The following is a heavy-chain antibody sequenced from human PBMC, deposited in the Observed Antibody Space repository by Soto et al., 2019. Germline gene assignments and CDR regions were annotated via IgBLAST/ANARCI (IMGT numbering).Heavy chain of an antibody. CDR2: INPSGGST. Sequence: QVQLVQSGAEVKKPGASVKVSCKASGYTFTSYYMHWVRQAPGQGLEWMGIINPSGGSTSYAQKFQGRVTMTRDTSTSTVYMELSSLRSEDTAVYYCARSPPRDVSSVRSTNWFDPWGQGTLVTVSS. J-gene: IGHJ5*02. CDR3: ARSPPRDVSSVRSTNWFDP. D-gene: IGHD3-16*01. V-gene: IGHV1-46*01. CDR1: GYTFTSYY.